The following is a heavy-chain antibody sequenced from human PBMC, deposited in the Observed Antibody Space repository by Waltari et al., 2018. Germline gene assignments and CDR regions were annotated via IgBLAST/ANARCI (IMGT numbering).Heavy chain of an antibody. J-gene: IGHJ4*02. CDR3: ARVGATIRSDY. CDR1: GYTFTGYY. D-gene: IGHD1-26*01. CDR2: INPNSGGT. V-gene: IGHV1-2*02. Sequence: QVQLVQSGAEVKKPGASVKVSCKASGYTFTGYYMHWVRQAPGQGLEWMGWINPNSGGTNYAQKCQGRVTMTRDTSISTAYMELSRLRSDDTAVYYCARVGATIRSDYWGQGTLVTVSS.